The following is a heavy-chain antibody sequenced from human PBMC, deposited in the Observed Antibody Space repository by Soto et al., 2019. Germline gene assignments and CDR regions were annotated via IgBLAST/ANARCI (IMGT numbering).Heavy chain of an antibody. D-gene: IGHD1-26*01. CDR1: GFIFGDHV. Sequence: EVQLVESGGRLVQRGGSLRLSCSGSGFIFGDHVMDWVRQAPGKGLEWVAGISGSGNSPFSRDSVKGRFTISRDNSKNTVYLEMNNLRDEDSAMYFCARGTHSYSGSHELDAWGLGTLVTVSS. V-gene: IGHV3-23*04. CDR2: ISGSGNSP. CDR3: ARGTHSYSGSHELDA. J-gene: IGHJ5*02.